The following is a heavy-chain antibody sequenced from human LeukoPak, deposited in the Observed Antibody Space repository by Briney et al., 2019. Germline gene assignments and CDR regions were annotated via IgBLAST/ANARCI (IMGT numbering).Heavy chain of an antibody. CDR3: AKSRRGILTGYYYYYYYMDV. J-gene: IGHJ6*03. CDR1: GFTFSSYG. Sequence: PGSSLRLSCAASGFTFSSYGMHWVRQAPGKGLEWVAFIRYDGSNKYYADSVKGRFTISRDNSKNTLYLQMNSLRAEDTAVYYCAKSRRGILTGYYYYYYYMDVWGKGTTVTISS. V-gene: IGHV3-30*02. D-gene: IGHD3-9*01. CDR2: IRYDGSNK.